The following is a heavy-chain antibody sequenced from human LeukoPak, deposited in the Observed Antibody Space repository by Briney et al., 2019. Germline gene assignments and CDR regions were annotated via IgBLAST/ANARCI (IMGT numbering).Heavy chain of an antibody. J-gene: IGHJ3*02. CDR1: GYTFTSYD. Sequence: ASVKVSCKASGYTFTSYDINWVRQATGQGLEWMGWMNPNSGNTGYAQKFQGRVTITRDTSISTAYMELSRLRSDDTAVFYCARRDYGNRLDAFDIWGQGTMVTVSS. V-gene: IGHV1-8*03. D-gene: IGHD4-11*01. CDR3: ARRDYGNRLDAFDI. CDR2: MNPNSGNT.